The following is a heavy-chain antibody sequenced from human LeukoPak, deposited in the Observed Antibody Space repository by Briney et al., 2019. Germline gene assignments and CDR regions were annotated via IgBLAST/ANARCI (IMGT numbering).Heavy chain of an antibody. V-gene: IGHV4-59*01. CDR1: GGSISSYY. CDR2: IYYSGST. CDR3: TRDLSFVRGVPLAFDI. Sequence: KPSETLSLTXTVSGGSISSYYWSWIRQPPGKGLEWIGYIYYSGSTNYNPSLKSRVTISVDTSKNQFPLKLSSVTAADTAVYYCTRDLSFVRGVPLAFDIWGQGTMVTVSS. J-gene: IGHJ3*02. D-gene: IGHD3-10*02.